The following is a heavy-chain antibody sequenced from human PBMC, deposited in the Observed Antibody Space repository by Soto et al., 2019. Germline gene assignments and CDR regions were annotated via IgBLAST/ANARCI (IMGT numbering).Heavy chain of an antibody. Sequence: PGGSLRLSCAASGFTFSSYVMSWVRQAQGKGLEWVSAISGSGGSTYYADSVKGRFTISRDNSKNTLYLQMNSLRAEDTAVYYCARDYGDYGWRLAFDIWGQGTMVTVSS. D-gene: IGHD4-17*01. CDR1: GFTFSSYV. V-gene: IGHV3-23*01. CDR2: ISGSGGST. CDR3: ARDYGDYGWRLAFDI. J-gene: IGHJ3*02.